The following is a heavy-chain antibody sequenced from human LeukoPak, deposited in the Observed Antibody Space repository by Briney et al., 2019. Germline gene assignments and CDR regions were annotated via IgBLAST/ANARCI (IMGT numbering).Heavy chain of an antibody. J-gene: IGHJ4*02. V-gene: IGHV1-2*06. D-gene: IGHD5-18*01. CDR1: GYTFTGYY. CDR2: IKPDSGAT. Sequence: ASVKVSCKASGYTFTGYYIHWVRQAPGQGLEWMGRIKPDSGATNYAQKFQGRVTMTTDTSTSTAYMELRSLRSDDTAVYYCARWAAMVTFFDYWGQGTLVTVSS. CDR3: ARWAAMVTFFDY.